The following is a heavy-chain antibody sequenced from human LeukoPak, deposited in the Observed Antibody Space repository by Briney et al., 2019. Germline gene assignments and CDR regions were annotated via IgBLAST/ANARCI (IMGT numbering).Heavy chain of an antibody. J-gene: IGHJ6*04. CDR2: IYYSGST. V-gene: IGHV4-59*01. Sequence: SETLSLTCTVSGGSISSYYWSWIRQPPGKGLEWIGYIYYSGSTNYNPSLKSRVTISVDTSKNQFSLKLSSVTAADTAVYYCARGRDRLRPYPGYYYYGMDVWGKGTTVTVSS. CDR1: GGSISSYY. CDR3: ARGRDRLRPYPGYYYYGMDV. D-gene: IGHD3-9*01.